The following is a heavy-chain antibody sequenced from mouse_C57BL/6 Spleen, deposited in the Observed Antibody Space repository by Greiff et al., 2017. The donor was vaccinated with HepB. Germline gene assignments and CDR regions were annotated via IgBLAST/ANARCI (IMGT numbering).Heavy chain of an antibody. CDR3: AMWDYGVDY. J-gene: IGHJ2*01. D-gene: IGHD2-4*01. CDR1: GYTFTSYW. Sequence: QVQLQQSGAELVRPGSSVKLSCKASGYTFTSYWMHWVKQRPIQGLEWIGNIDPSDSETHYNQKFKDKATLTVDKSSSTAYMQLSSLTSEDSAVYYCAMWDYGVDYWGQGTTLTVSS. CDR2: IDPSDSET. V-gene: IGHV1-52*01.